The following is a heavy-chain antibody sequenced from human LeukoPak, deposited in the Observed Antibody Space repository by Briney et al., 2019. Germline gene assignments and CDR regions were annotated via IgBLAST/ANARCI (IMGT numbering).Heavy chain of an antibody. CDR1: GGSLSTYH. J-gene: IGHJ4*02. Sequence: PSETLSLNCTVSGGSLSTYHWIWIRQPAGKGLEWIGRIYPSGITNYNPSLKSRVTMSVDTSKNQFSLRLTSVTAADTAVYYCARLQSGLGYFDSWGQGILVTVSS. CDR3: ARLQSGLGYFDS. CDR2: IYPSGIT. V-gene: IGHV4-4*07.